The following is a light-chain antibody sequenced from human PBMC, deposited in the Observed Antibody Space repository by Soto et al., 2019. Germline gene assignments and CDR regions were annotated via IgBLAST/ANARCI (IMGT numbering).Light chain of an antibody. V-gene: IGKV1-39*01. CDR1: QSISSY. J-gene: IGKJ1*01. Sequence: DIQMTQSPSSLSASVGDRVTITCRASQSISSYLNWYQQKPGKVPKLLIYAASSLQGGVPSRFSGSGSGTDFTLTISSLQPEDFATYYCQHSFSAPWTFGQGTKVEIK. CDR3: QHSFSAPWT. CDR2: AAS.